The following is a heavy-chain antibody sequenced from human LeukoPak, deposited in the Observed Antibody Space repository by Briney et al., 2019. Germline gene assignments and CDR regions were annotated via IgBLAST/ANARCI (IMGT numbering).Heavy chain of an antibody. CDR2: INSDGFSI. J-gene: IGHJ4*02. CDR1: GFTFSAYW. CDR3: ARDTESGSYGTRPTFDY. D-gene: IGHD1-26*01. Sequence: GGSLRLSCAASGFTFSAYWMHWVRQAPGKGLVWVSRINSDGFSITYADSVKGRFTISRDNAKNSLYLQMNSLRAEDTAVYYCARDTESGSYGTRPTFDYWGQGTLVTVSS. V-gene: IGHV3-74*01.